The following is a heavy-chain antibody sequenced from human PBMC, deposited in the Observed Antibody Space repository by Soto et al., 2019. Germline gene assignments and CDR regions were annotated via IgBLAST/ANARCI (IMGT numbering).Heavy chain of an antibody. CDR2: IIPIFGTA. CDR3: AATDYYDSSGYYEPFDY. CDR1: GGTFSSYA. D-gene: IGHD3-22*01. V-gene: IGHV1-69*01. Sequence: QVQLVQSGAEVKKPGSSVKVSCKASGGTFSSYAISWVRQAPGQGLEWMVGIIPIFGTANYAQKFQGRVTITADESTSTAYMELSSLRSEDTAVYYCAATDYYDSSGYYEPFDYWGQGTLVTVSS. J-gene: IGHJ4*02.